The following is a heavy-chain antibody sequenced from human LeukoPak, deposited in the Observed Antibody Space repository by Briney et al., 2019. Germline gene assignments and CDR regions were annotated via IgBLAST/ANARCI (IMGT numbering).Heavy chain of an antibody. CDR1: GGSFSGYY. V-gene: IGHV4-34*01. CDR2: INHSGST. J-gene: IGHJ6*03. Sequence: SETLSLTCAVYGGSFSGYYWSWIRQPPGKGLEWIGEINHSGSTDYNPSLKSRVTISVDTSKIQFSLKLSSVTAADTAMYYCARLPPTYYYYYMDVWGKGTTVTISS. CDR3: ARLPPTYYYYYMDV.